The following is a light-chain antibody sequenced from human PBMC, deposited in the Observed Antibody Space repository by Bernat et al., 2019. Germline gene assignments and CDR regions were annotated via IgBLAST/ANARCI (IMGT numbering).Light chain of an antibody. Sequence: QSALTQPASVSGSPGQSITISCTGTSGDVGAYNYVSWYQRHPGKAPKLMIYDVTNRPSGVSNRFSGSKYGNTASLTISGLQAEDEAEYYCSSYTSSRTHVFGTGTKVTVL. J-gene: IGLJ1*01. CDR2: DVT. CDR1: SGDVGAYNY. V-gene: IGLV2-14*03. CDR3: SSYTSSRTHV.